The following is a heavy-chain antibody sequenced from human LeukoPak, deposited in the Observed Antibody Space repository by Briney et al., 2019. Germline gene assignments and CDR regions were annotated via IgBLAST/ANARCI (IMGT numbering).Heavy chain of an antibody. J-gene: IGHJ5*02. V-gene: IGHV3-15*01. Sequence: NPGGSLRLSCVASGFPFSSYWMTWVRQAPGKGLEWVGRIKSKNVGGTTDYAAPVKGRFTISRDDSKNTVYLQMNSLKIEDTAVYYCTSHAAFDPWGQGTLVTVSS. CDR1: GFPFSSYW. CDR2: IKSKNVGGTT. CDR3: TSHAAFDP.